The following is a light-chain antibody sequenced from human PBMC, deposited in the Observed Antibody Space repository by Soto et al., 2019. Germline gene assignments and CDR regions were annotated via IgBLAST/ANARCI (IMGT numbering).Light chain of an antibody. J-gene: IGKJ1*01. CDR2: DAS. CDR3: QQYNSYSWT. V-gene: IGKV1-5*01. Sequence: DIRMTHSPSTRSASVGDRVTITCGASQSISSWLSWYQQKPGKAPKLLIYDASSLESGVPSRFSGSGSGTEFTLTISSLQPDDFATYYCQQYNSYSWTFGQGTKVHIK. CDR1: QSISSW.